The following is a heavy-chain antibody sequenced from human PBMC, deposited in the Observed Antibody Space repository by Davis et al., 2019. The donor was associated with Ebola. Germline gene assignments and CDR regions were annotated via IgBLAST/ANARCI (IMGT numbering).Heavy chain of an antibody. CDR1: GGSFSGYY. V-gene: IGHV4-34*01. J-gene: IGHJ6*02. CDR3: ARELMGYYYGSGSYGYYGMDV. D-gene: IGHD3-10*01. CDR2: INHSGST. Sequence: MPSETLSLTCAVYGGSFSGYYWSWIRQPPGKGLEWIGEINHSGSTNYNPSLKSRVTISVDTSKNQFSLKLSSVTAADTAVYYCARELMGYYYGSGSYGYYGMDVWGQGTTVTVSS.